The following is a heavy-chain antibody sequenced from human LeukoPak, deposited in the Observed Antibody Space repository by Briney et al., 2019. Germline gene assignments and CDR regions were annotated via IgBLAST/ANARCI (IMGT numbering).Heavy chain of an antibody. CDR3: ARDLGLTFDY. CDR1: GFTFSTYS. V-gene: IGHV3-21*01. Sequence: SGGSLRLSCTASGFTFSTYSMNWVRQAPGKGLQWVSSISSSGTYIYYADSVKGRFTISRDNAKNSLYLQMNSLRADDTAVYYCARDLGLTFDYWGQGTLVTVSS. D-gene: IGHD3-9*01. J-gene: IGHJ4*02. CDR2: ISSSGTYI.